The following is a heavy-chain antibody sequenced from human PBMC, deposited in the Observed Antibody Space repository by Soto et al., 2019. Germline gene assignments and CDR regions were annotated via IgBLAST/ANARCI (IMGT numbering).Heavy chain of an antibody. Sequence: GGSLRLSCAASGFTFSSYVMSWVRQVTGKELEWVLTISGGSSSKYYADYVKGRFTIYKDNYKNTLYLQMSRLRAEDMAFYYCAKYGALRLYYFDYWGQGTLVTVSS. D-gene: IGHD4-17*01. CDR2: ISGGSSSK. CDR1: GFTFSSYV. V-gene: IGHV3-23*01. J-gene: IGHJ4*02. CDR3: AKYGALRLYYFDY.